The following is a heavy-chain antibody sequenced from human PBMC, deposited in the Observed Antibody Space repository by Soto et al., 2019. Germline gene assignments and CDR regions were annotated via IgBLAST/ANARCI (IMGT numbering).Heavy chain of an antibody. CDR2: IIPIFGTA. V-gene: IGHV1-69*13. CDR3: ARDLDNGSGSYSDY. J-gene: IGHJ4*02. Sequence: GASVKVSCKASGGTFSSYAISWVRQAPGQGLEWMGGIIPIFGTANYAQKFQGRVTITADESTSTAYMELSSLRSEDTAVYYCARDLDNGSGSYSDYWGQGTLVTVSS. D-gene: IGHD3-10*01. CDR1: GGTFSSYA.